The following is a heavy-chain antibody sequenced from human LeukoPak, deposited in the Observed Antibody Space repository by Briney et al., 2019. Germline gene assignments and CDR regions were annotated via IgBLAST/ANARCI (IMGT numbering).Heavy chain of an antibody. D-gene: IGHD3-22*01. V-gene: IGHV1-46*03. CDR1: GYTFTSYY. CDR2: INPSGGST. J-gene: IGHJ4*02. CDR3: AISDSSGYRLDY. Sequence: ASVKVSCMASGYTFTSYYMHWVRQAPGQGLEWMGIINPSGGSTSYAQKFQGSVTMARDTSTSSVYMELSSLRSEDTAVYYWAISDSSGYRLDYWGQGTLVTVSS.